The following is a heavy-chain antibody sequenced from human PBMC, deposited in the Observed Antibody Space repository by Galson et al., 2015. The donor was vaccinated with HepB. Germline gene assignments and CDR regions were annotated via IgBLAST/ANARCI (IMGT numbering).Heavy chain of an antibody. J-gene: IGHJ6*02. Sequence: SLRLSCAASGFTFSTYWMHWVRQAPGKGLVWVSHINIDGSTTNYADSVKGRFTISRDNSKNTLYLQMNSLRAEDTAVYYCARVVVPAARHYYYYGMDVWGQGTTVTVSS. CDR1: GFTFSTYW. CDR3: ARVVVPAARHYYYYGMDV. V-gene: IGHV3-74*01. CDR2: INIDGSTT. D-gene: IGHD2-2*01.